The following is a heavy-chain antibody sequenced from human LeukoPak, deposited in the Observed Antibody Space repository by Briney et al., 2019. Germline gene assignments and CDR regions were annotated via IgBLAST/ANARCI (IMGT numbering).Heavy chain of an antibody. V-gene: IGHV3-23*01. CDR1: GFKFSSFA. CDR2: ISGSASSI. J-gene: IGHJ4*02. Sequence: GGSLRLSCAASGFKFSSFAVNWVRQAPGKGLEWVSSISGSASSIYYADSVKGRFTVSRDSSKNTLFLQMNSLTAEDTAIYYCAKCDNYYDSSGQGGVDYWGQGTLVTVSS. CDR3: AKCDNYYDSSGQGGVDY. D-gene: IGHD3-22*01.